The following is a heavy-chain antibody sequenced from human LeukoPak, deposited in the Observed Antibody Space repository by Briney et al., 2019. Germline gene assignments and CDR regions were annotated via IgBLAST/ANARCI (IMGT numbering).Heavy chain of an antibody. CDR1: GFTFSSYG. J-gene: IGHJ6*02. D-gene: IGHD2-2*01. CDR3: AKDQACSSTSCWGYYYYYYGMDV. CDR2: ISYDGSNK. Sequence: PGGSLRLSCAASGFTFSSYGMHWVRQAPGKGLEWVAVISYDGSNKYYADSVKSRFTISRDNSKNTLYLQMNSLRAEDTAVYYCAKDQACSSTSCWGYYYYYYGMDVWGQGTTVTVSS. V-gene: IGHV3-30*18.